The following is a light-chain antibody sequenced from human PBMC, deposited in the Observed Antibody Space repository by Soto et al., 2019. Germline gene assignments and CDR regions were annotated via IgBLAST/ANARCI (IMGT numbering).Light chain of an antibody. Sequence: QSALTQPASVSGSPGQSITFSCTGTSSDVGSYNLVSWYQQHPGKAPKPMIYEGSKRPSGVSNRFSGSKSGNTASLTISGLQAEDEADYYCCSYAGSSTLVFGGGTKLTVL. V-gene: IGLV2-23*01. CDR3: CSYAGSSTLV. CDR2: EGS. J-gene: IGLJ3*02. CDR1: SSDVGSYNL.